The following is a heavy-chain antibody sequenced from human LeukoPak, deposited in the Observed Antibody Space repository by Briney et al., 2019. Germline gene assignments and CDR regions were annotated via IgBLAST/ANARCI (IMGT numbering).Heavy chain of an antibody. CDR1: GFTFSSYS. Sequence: GGSLRLSCAASGFTFSSYSMNWVRQAPGKGLEWVSSISSSSSYIYYADSVKGRFTISRDNAKNSLYLQMNRLRAEDTAVYYCXTLTAANNWFDPWGQGTLVTVSS. CDR2: ISSSSSYI. V-gene: IGHV3-21*01. J-gene: IGHJ5*02. CDR3: XTLTAANNWFDP. D-gene: IGHD6-13*01.